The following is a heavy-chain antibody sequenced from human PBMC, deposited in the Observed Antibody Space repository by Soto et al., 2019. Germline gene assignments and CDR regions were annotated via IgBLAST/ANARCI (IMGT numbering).Heavy chain of an antibody. CDR2: INPYSGGA. V-gene: IGHV1-2*02. CDR3: ARVIRGAYYNSPLDT. J-gene: IGHJ5*02. Sequence: SVKVSCKASAYTFTGYFMHWVRQAPGQGLEWMGWINPYSGGADYAQSFQGRVTMTRDTSISTVYMELSRLRFDDTAVYYCARVIRGAYYNSPLDTWGQGTVVTASS. D-gene: IGHD3-10*01. CDR1: AYTFTGYF.